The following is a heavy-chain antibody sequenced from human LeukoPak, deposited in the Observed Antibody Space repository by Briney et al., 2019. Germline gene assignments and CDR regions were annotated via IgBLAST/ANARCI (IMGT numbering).Heavy chain of an antibody. V-gene: IGHV1-8*01. CDR2: MNPNSGNA. CDR3: ARGPRSGDLSLGYWFDP. D-gene: IGHD3-10*02. CDR1: GYTFTSYD. Sequence: ASVKVSCKASGYTFTSYDINWVRQATGQGLEWMGWMNPNSGNAGYAQNFQGRLTMTRNTSISTVYMEQSSLRSEDTAVYYCARGPRSGDLSLGYWFDPWGQGTLVSVSS. J-gene: IGHJ5*02.